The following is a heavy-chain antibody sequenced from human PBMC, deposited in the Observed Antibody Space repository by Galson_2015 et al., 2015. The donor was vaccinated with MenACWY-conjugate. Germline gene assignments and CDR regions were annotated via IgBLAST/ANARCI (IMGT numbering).Heavy chain of an antibody. CDR3: ARLLTIFGVGGWFDP. D-gene: IGHD3-3*01. CDR1: GYSFTSYW. V-gene: IGHV5-51*03. Sequence: QSGAEVKKPGESLKISCKGSGYSFTSYWIGWVRQMPGKGLEWMGIIYPGDSDTRYGPSFQGQVTISADKSISTAYLQWSSLKASDTAMYYCARLLTIFGVGGWFDPWGQGTLVTVSS. J-gene: IGHJ5*02. CDR2: IYPGDSDT.